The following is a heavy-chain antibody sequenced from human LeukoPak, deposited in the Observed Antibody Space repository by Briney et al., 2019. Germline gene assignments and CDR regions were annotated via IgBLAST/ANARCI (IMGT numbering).Heavy chain of an antibody. D-gene: IGHD6-13*01. J-gene: IGHJ5*02. CDR3: ARPPGIAAAWFDP. CDR2: IDNIGST. CDR1: SGSISSSSYN. Sequence: SETLSLTCTVSSGSISSSSYNWAWIRQPPGKGLEWIGNIDNIGSTYYNPSLQSRVTISVDKSKDQLSLKLNSVTATDTAIYYCARPPGIAAAWFDPWGQGTLVTVSS. V-gene: IGHV4-39*01.